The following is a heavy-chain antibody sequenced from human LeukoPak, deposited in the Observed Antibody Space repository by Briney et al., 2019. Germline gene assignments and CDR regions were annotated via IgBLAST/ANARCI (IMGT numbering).Heavy chain of an antibody. CDR3: ARYSGAWKALDI. V-gene: IGHV4-59*01. CDR1: GVSISSSF. J-gene: IGHJ3*02. D-gene: IGHD6-19*01. CDR2: ISYSGST. Sequence: SETLSLTCTVSGVSISSSFWFWIRQPPGKGLEWIGHISYSGSTTFNPSLKGRVIVSVDTSKNQISLKLSSVTAADTAVYYCARYSGAWKALDIWGQGTMVTVSS.